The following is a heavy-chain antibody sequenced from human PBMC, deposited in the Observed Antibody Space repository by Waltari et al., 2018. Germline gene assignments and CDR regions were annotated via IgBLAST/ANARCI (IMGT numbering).Heavy chain of an antibody. CDR1: GGAFSAYY. V-gene: IGHV4-34*01. D-gene: IGHD1-20*01. CDR2: SNHSGST. J-gene: IGHJ6*02. Sequence: QVQLQQWGAGLLKPSETLSLTCAVYGGAFSAYYWSWIRQPPGTGLEGIGESNHSGSTNYNPSIKSRVTISVDTSKNQFSPKLSSVTAAETAVYYCARIRFTMYNDYYYGMDVWGQGTTVTVSS. CDR3: ARIRFTMYNDYYYGMDV.